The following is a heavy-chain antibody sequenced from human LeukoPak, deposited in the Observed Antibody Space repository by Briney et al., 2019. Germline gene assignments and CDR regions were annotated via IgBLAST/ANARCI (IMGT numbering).Heavy chain of an antibody. CDR1: GGSISSGGYS. CDR3: ARTKYAGTRWFDP. J-gene: IGHJ5*02. Sequence: SQTLSLTCAVSGGSISSGGYSWSWIRQPPGKGLEWIGYIYHSGSTYYNPSLKSRVTTSVDRSKNQFSLKLSSVTAADTAVYYCARTKYAGTRWFDPWGQGTLVTVSS. V-gene: IGHV4-30-2*01. CDR2: IYHSGST. D-gene: IGHD6-13*01.